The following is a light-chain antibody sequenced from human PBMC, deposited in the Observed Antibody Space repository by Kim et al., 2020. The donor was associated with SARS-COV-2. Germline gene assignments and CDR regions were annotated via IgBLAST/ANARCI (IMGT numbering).Light chain of an antibody. CDR2: QDG. V-gene: IGLV3-1*01. CDR3: QAWDSSTVV. CDR1: KLGDKY. Sequence: SYELTQPPSVSVSPGQTASITCSGDKLGDKYVWWYQQKPGQSPVLVIYQDGKRPSGIPERFSGSNSGNTATLTISGTQAMDEADYYCQAWDSSTVVFGGGTQLTVL. J-gene: IGLJ2*01.